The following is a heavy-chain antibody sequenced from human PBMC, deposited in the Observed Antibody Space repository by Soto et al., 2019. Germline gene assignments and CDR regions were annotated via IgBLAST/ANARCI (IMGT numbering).Heavy chain of an antibody. CDR3: ARESPVATAHFDY. J-gene: IGHJ4*02. V-gene: IGHV3-21*04. CDR1: GFTFSSYS. CDR2: ISSSSSYI. Sequence: GGSLRLSCAASGFTFSSYSMNWVRQAPGKGLEWVSSISSSSSYIYYADSVKGRFTISRDNAKNSLYLQMNSLRAEDTAVYYCARESPVATAHFDYWGQGTLVTVSS. D-gene: IGHD5-12*01.